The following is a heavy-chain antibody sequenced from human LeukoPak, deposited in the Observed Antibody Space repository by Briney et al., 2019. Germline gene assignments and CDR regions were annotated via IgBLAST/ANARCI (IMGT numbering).Heavy chain of an antibody. Sequence: PGGSLRLSCAASGFTFSSYSMNWVRQAPGKGLEWVSAISGSGGSTYYADSVKGRFTISRDNSKNTLYLQMSSLRSDDTAVYYCARQKGSDYYDSSGYYPVPFSYYYMDVWGKGTTVTVSS. D-gene: IGHD3-22*01. V-gene: IGHV3-23*01. CDR1: GFTFSSYS. J-gene: IGHJ6*03. CDR3: ARQKGSDYYDSSGYYPVPFSYYYMDV. CDR2: ISGSGGST.